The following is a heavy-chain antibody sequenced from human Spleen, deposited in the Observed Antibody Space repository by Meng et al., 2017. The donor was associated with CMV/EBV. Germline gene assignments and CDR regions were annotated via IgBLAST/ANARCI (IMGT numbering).Heavy chain of an antibody. Sequence: ASVKVSCKTSGYTFVSYGISWVRQAPGQGLEWMGWINPNSGGTSYSQKFQGTVTMTRDTSTSTVYMELYRLTSDDTALYYCARGGCTGRLCYKPEDFWGQGTLVTVSS. D-gene: IGHD2-8*02. V-gene: IGHV1-2*02. CDR1: GYTFVSYG. J-gene: IGHJ4*02. CDR3: ARGGCTGRLCYKPEDF. CDR2: INPNSGGT.